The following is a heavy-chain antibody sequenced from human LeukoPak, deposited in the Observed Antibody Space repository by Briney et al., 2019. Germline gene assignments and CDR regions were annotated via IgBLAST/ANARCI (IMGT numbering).Heavy chain of an antibody. CDR3: AKDLNRGIAAAGTDF. CDR2: IRYDGSNK. J-gene: IGHJ4*02. D-gene: IGHD6-13*01. Sequence: GGSLRLSCAASGFTFSSYGMHWVRQAPGKGLEWVAFIRYDGSNKYYADSVKGRFTISRDNSKNTLYLQMNSLRAEDTAVYYCAKDLNRGIAAAGTDFWGQGTLVTVSS. V-gene: IGHV3-30*02. CDR1: GFTFSSYG.